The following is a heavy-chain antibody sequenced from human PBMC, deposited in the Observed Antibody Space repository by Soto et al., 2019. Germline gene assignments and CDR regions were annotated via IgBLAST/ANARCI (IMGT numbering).Heavy chain of an antibody. CDR1: GFTFSSYG. Sequence: PGGSLRLSCAASGFTFSSYGMHWVRQAPGKGLEWVAVISYDGSNKYCADSVKGRFTISRDNSKNTLYLQMNSLRAEDTAVYYCAKDYDLMNYYYYYGMDVWGQGTTVTVSS. CDR2: ISYDGSNK. D-gene: IGHD3-3*01. CDR3: AKDYDLMNYYYYYGMDV. J-gene: IGHJ6*02. V-gene: IGHV3-30*18.